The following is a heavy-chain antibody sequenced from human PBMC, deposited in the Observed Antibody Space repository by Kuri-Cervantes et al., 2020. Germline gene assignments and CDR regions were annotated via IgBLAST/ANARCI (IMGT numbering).Heavy chain of an antibody. D-gene: IGHD1-26*01. CDR2: INSDGSST. J-gene: IGHJ6*02. Sequence: GESLKIPCAASGCTFSSYWMHWVRQAPGKGLVWVSRINSDGSSTSYADSVKGRFTISRDNAKNSLYLQMNSLRAEDTALYYCAKDRTSGSYYDVWGQGTTVTVSS. V-gene: IGHV3-74*01. CDR3: AKDRTSGSYYDV. CDR1: GCTFSSYW.